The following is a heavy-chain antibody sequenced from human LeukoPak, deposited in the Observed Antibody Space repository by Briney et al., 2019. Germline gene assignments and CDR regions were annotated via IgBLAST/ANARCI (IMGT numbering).Heavy chain of an antibody. Sequence: GGSLRLSCAVSGFTFSYYWMSWVRQAPGKGLEWVASIKHDGSERYYVDSVKGRFTISRDNAKNSLFLQMNSLRAEDTAVYYCARGHGCDYWGQGTLVTASS. CDR2: IKHDGSER. J-gene: IGHJ4*02. V-gene: IGHV3-7*01. D-gene: IGHD3-10*01. CDR1: GFTFSYYW. CDR3: ARGHGCDY.